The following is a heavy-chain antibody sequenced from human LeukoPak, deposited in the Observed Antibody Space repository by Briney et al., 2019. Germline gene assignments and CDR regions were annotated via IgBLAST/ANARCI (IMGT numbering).Heavy chain of an antibody. D-gene: IGHD3-22*01. V-gene: IGHV3-23*01. CDR1: GFTFSSYA. Sequence: GGSLRLSCAASGFTFSSYAMSWVRQAPGKGLEWVSAISGSGGSTYYADSVKGRFTISRDNSKNTLYLQMNSLRAEDTAVYYCAKDRAYYYDSSGLFWFDPWGQGTLVTVSS. CDR2: ISGSGGST. CDR3: AKDRAYYYDSSGLFWFDP. J-gene: IGHJ5*02.